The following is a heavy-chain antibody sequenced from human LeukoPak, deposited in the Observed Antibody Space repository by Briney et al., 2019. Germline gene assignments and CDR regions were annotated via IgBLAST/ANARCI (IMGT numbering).Heavy chain of an antibody. CDR2: IYYSGST. CDR1: GGSISSYY. Sequence: SETLSLTCTVSGGSISSYYWSWIRQPPGKGLEWIGYIYYSGSTNYNPSLKSRVTISVDTSKNQFSLKLSSVTAADTAVYYCAGEAPPDNVGFDPWGQGTLVTVSS. J-gene: IGHJ5*02. CDR3: AGEAPPDNVGFDP. D-gene: IGHD2-21*01. V-gene: IGHV4-59*01.